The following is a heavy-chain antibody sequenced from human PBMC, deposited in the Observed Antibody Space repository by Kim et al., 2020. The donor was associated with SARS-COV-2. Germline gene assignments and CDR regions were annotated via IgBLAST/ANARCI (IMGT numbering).Heavy chain of an antibody. D-gene: IGHD6-19*01. Sequence: SETLSLTCTVSGGSISSSSYYWGWIRQPPGKGLEWIGSIYYSGSTYYNPSLKSRVTISVDTSKNQSSLKLSSVTAADTAVYYCASLRRGAGAGIIGTSNNWCDPWGQGTLVTVSS. V-gene: IGHV4-39*01. CDR1: GGSISSSSYY. J-gene: IGHJ5*02. CDR2: IYYSGST. CDR3: ASLRRGAGAGIIGTSNNWCDP.